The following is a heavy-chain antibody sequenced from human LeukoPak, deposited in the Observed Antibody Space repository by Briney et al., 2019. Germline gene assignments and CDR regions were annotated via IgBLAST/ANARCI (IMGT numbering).Heavy chain of an antibody. CDR3: ARGQWLVSHWYFDL. V-gene: IGHV3-74*01. J-gene: IGHJ2*01. D-gene: IGHD6-19*01. CDR2: INSDGSST. CDR1: GFTLSTYW. Sequence: HTGGSLRLSCAASGFTLSTYWMHWVRQAPGKGLVWVARINSDGSSTNYADSVKGRLTISGDNAKNTLYLQMNSLRAEDTAVYYCARGQWLVSHWYFDLWGRGTLVTVSS.